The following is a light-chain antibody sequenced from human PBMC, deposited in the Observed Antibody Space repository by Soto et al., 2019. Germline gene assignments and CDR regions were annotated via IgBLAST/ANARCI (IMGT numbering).Light chain of an antibody. Sequence: ETVMTQSPGTLSVSPGESATLSCGTSQSVSSNLAWYQQKPGQAPRLLIYGASTRATGIPARFSGSGSGTEFTLTISYLRPEDFAVYYCQQYNNWPPWTFGPGTKVDIK. CDR3: QQYNNWPPWT. J-gene: IGKJ1*01. V-gene: IGKV3D-15*01. CDR1: QSVSSN. CDR2: GAS.